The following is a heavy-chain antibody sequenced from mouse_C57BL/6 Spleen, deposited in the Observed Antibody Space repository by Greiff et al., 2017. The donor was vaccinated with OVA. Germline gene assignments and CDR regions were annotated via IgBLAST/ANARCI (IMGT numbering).Heavy chain of an antibody. Sequence: QVQLQQSGPELVKPGASVKISCKASGYAFSSSWMNWVKQRPGKGLEWIGRIYPGDGDTNYNGKFKGKATLTADKSSSTAYMQLSSLTSEDSAVYFCARYGGGSPYWYFDVWGTGTTVTVSS. CDR1: GYAFSSSW. V-gene: IGHV1-82*01. D-gene: IGHD1-1*01. CDR2: IYPGDGDT. CDR3: ARYGGGSPYWYFDV. J-gene: IGHJ1*03.